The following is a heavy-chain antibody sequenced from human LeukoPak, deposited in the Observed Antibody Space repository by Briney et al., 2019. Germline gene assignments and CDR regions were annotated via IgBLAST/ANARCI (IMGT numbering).Heavy chain of an antibody. CDR3: ARDELTNYYDSSGYPSIPDY. CDR1: GYTFTSYY. V-gene: IGHV1-46*01. D-gene: IGHD3-22*01. CDR2: INPSGGST. J-gene: IGHJ4*02. Sequence: ASVKVSCKASGYTFTSYYMHWVRQAPGQGLEWMGIINPSGGSTSYAQKFQGRVTMTRDTSTSTVYMELSSLRSEDTAVYYCARDELTNYYDSSGYPSIPDYWGQGTLVTVSS.